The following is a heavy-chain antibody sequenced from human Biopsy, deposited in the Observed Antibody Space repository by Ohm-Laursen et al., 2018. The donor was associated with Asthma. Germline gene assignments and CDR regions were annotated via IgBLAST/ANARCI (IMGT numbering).Heavy chain of an antibody. V-gene: IGHV1-69*13. CDR2: INSVFGTT. Sequence: SVKVSCNSLGGTFNTYVIGWVRQAPGQGVEWMGWINSVFGTTTYPQKFQDRVTITADDSTSTVYMELSSLRSEDTAVYYCARKAGSCISRTCYSLDFWGQGTLVTVSS. CDR1: GGTFNTYV. D-gene: IGHD2-2*01. CDR3: ARKAGSCISRTCYSLDF. J-gene: IGHJ4*02.